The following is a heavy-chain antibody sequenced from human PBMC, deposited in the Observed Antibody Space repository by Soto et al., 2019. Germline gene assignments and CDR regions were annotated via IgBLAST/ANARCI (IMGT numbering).Heavy chain of an antibody. CDR2: IYSGGDT. D-gene: IGHD4-17*01. Sequence: GGSLRLSCAASGFTVSSDYVSWVRQAPGKGLQWVSVIYSGGDTHSTDSVKGRFTVSRGNSKNTVYLHMSSLRAEDTAVYYCTRDVSSSGDYVWHWGLGT. CDR1: GFTVSSDY. J-gene: IGHJ4*02. CDR3: TRDVSSSGDYVWH. V-gene: IGHV3-53*01.